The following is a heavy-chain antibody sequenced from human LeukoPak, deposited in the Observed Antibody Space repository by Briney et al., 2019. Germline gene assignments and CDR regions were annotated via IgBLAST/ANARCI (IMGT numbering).Heavy chain of an antibody. D-gene: IGHD6-19*01. CDR3: APRRVAADKGFDY. CDR1: GYTFTDYY. Sequence: ASVKVSCKASGYTFTDYYMHWMRQVPGQGPEWMGWMNPNSGGTNYAQKFQGRVTMTRDTSITTAYMELSSLRSDDTAVYYCAPRRVAADKGFDYWGQGTLVTVSS. V-gene: IGHV1-2*02. J-gene: IGHJ4*02. CDR2: MNPNSGGT.